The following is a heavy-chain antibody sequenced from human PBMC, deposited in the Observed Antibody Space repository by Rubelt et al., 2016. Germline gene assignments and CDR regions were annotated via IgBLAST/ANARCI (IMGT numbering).Heavy chain of an antibody. CDR2: IYYSGST. CDR1: GCSISSSSYY. Sequence: QLQLQESGPGLVKPSETLSLTCPVPGCSISSSSYYSGWIRQPPGKGLEWIGSIYYSGSTYYNPSLKGRVTISVDTSKNQFSLKLSSVTAADTAVYYCASLFMAAVGQTGPDNWFDPWGQGTLVTVSS. V-gene: IGHV4-39*07. D-gene: IGHD6-25*01. CDR3: ASLFMAAVGQTGPDNWFDP. J-gene: IGHJ5*02.